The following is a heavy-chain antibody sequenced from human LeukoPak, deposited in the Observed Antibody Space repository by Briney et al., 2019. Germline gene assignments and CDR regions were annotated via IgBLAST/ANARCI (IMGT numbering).Heavy chain of an antibody. CDR1: GGSFSGYY. J-gene: IGHJ4*02. V-gene: IGHV4-34*01. Sequence: KPSVTLSLTCAVYGGSFSGYYWSWLRQPPGKGLEWVGEINHSGSTNYNPSLKSRVTISVDTSKNQFSLKLSSVTAADTAVYYCARPYSGYDSPSYYFDYWGQGTLVTVSS. CDR3: ARPYSGYDSPSYYFDY. D-gene: IGHD5-12*01. CDR2: INHSGST.